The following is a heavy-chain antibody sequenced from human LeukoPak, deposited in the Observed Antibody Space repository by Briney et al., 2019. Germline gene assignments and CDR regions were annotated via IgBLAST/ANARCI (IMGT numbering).Heavy chain of an antibody. CDR2: IYSGGST. CDR1: GFTVSSNY. V-gene: IGHV3-53*01. CDR3: ARVKSYLAAGIYYFDY. Sequence: PGGSLRLSCAAPGFTVSSNYMSWVRQAPGKGLEWVSVIYSGGSTYYADSVEGRFTISRDNSKNTLYLQMNSLRAEDTAVYYCARVKSYLAAGIYYFDYWGQGTLVTVSS. D-gene: IGHD6-13*01. J-gene: IGHJ4*02.